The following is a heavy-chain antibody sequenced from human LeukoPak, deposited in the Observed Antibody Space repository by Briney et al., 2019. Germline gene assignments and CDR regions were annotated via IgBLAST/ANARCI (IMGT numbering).Heavy chain of an antibody. CDR1: GFTFSSYS. J-gene: IGHJ6*02. D-gene: IGHD4-11*01. V-gene: IGHV3-21*01. CDR2: ISSSSYI. Sequence: GGSLRLSCAASGFTFSSYSMNWVRQAPGKGLEWVSSISSSSYIYYADSVKGRFTISRDNAKNSLYLQMNSLRAEDTAVYYCARYDYSNNYYYGMDVWGQGTTVTVSS. CDR3: ARYDYSNNYYYGMDV.